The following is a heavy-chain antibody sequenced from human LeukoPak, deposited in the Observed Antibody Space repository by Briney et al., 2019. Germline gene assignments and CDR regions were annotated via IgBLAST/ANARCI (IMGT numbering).Heavy chain of an antibody. CDR1: GFTFSSFW. Sequence: GGSLRLSCGASGFTFSSFWMHWVRQAPGKGLVWVSRINSDGSSTSYADSVKGRFTISRDNAKNMLYLQMNSLRAEDTAVYCCAPHLSVVVPGAQYGMDAWGQGTTVTVSS. V-gene: IGHV3-74*01. J-gene: IGHJ6*02. CDR3: APHLSVVVPGAQYGMDA. D-gene: IGHD2-2*01. CDR2: INSDGSST.